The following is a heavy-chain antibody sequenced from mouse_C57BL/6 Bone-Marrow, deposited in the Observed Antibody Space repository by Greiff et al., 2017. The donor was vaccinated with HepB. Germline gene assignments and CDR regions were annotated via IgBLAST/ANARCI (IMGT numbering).Heavy chain of an antibody. D-gene: IGHD1-1*01. V-gene: IGHV1-9*01. CDR1: GYTFTGYW. CDR3: ARRGFYYGRYYAMDY. J-gene: IGHJ4*01. CDR2: ILPGSGST. Sequence: QVQLQQSGAELMKPGASVKLSCKATGYTFTGYWIEWVKQRPGHGLEWIGEILPGSGSTNYNEKFQGKATFTADTSSNTAYMQLSSLTTEDSAIYYCARRGFYYGRYYAMDYWGQGTSVTVSS.